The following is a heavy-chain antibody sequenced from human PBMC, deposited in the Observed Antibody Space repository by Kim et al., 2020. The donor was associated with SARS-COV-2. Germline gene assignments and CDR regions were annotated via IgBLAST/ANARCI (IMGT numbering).Heavy chain of an antibody. D-gene: IGHD6-6*01. CDR3: ARDQDSSSSPPYDS. V-gene: IGHV4-4*07. J-gene: IGHJ4*02. Sequence: PSLTSRVAMSVDPSKNQFSLRLSYVTAADTAVYYCARDQDSSSSPPYDSWGQGTLVTVSS.